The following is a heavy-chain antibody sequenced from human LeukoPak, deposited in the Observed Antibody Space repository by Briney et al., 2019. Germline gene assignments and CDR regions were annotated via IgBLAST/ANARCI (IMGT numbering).Heavy chain of an antibody. V-gene: IGHV1-8*01. CDR3: ARIPQRVPHNWFDP. D-gene: IGHD1-1*01. CDR1: GYTFTSND. CDR2: MNPHSGSA. J-gene: IGHJ5*02. Sequence: ASVKVSCKASGYTFTSNDINWVRQAAGQGLEWMGWMNPHSGSAGYAQKFQGRVTMTRDTSISTVYMELGSLTSDDTAVYYCARIPQRVPHNWFDPWGQGTLVTVSS.